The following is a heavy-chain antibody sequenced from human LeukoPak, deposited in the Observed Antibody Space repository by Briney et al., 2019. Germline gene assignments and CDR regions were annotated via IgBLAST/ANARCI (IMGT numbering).Heavy chain of an antibody. D-gene: IGHD2-15*01. CDR1: GFTFTTYA. J-gene: IGHJ6*02. V-gene: IGHV3-23*01. CDR2: ISGSDGNT. CDR3: AKSLAFAATGGGMDV. Sequence: GSLRLSCAASGFTFTTYAMRWVRQAPGKGLEWVSSISGSDGNTYYADSVKGRFTISRDNYRNTVDLLMNSLRAEDAAVYYCAKSLAFAATGGGMDVWGQGTTVTVSS.